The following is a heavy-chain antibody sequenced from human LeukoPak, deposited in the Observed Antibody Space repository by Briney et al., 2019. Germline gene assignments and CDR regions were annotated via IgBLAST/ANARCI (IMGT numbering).Heavy chain of an antibody. J-gene: IGHJ6*04. CDR3: AVRGYSYAPSASMDV. D-gene: IGHD5-18*01. CDR2: IYYSGST. Sequence: SETLSLTCTVSGGSISSYYWSWIRQPPGKGLEWIGYIYYSGSTNYNPSLKSRVTISVDTSKNQFSLKLSSVTAADTAVYYCAVRGYSYAPSASMDVWSKGTTVTVSS. V-gene: IGHV4-59*01. CDR1: GGSISSYY.